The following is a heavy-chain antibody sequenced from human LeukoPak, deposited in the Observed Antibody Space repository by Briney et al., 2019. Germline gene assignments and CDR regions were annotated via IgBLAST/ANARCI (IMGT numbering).Heavy chain of an antibody. CDR1: GFTVSSNY. J-gene: IGHJ4*02. CDR2: IYSGGST. CDR3: AKDKEIAARPGNYFDY. Sequence: GGSLRLSCAASGFTVSSNYMNWVRQAPGKGLEWVSVIYSGGSTYYADSVKGRFIISRDNSKNTVDLHMNSLRGDDTAVCYCAKDKEIAARPGNYFDYWGQGTLVTVSS. V-gene: IGHV3-66*01. D-gene: IGHD6-6*01.